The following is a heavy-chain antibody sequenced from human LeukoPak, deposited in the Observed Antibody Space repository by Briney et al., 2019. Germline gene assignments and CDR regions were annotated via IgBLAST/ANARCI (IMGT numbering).Heavy chain of an antibody. CDR1: GFTFSSYS. CDR2: ISSSSSTI. CDR3: ARAPRYCSSTSCYILVY. V-gene: IGHV3-48*01. D-gene: IGHD2-2*02. Sequence: GGSLRLSCAASGFTFSSYSMNWVRQAPGKGLEWVSCISSSSSTIYYADSVKGRFTISRDNAKNSLYLQMNSLRAEDTAVYYCARAPRYCSSTSCYILVYWGQGTLVTVSS. J-gene: IGHJ4*02.